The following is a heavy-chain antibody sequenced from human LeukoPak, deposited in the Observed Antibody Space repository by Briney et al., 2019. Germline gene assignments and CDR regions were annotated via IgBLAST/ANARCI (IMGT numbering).Heavy chain of an antibody. J-gene: IGHJ4*02. CDR3: VRRGSSWTFDY. Sequence: GGSLRLSCAASGFTFTSYWMHWVRQTPGKGLVCVSHINSDGSGTMYADSVKGRFTISRDNAKSTLYLQMNSLRAEGTAIYYCVRRGSSWTFDYWGQGTLVTVSS. CDR1: GFTFTSYW. D-gene: IGHD6-6*01. CDR2: INSDGSGT. V-gene: IGHV3-74*03.